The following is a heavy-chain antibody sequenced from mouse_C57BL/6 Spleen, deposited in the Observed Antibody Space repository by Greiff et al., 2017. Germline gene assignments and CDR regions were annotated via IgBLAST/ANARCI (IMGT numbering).Heavy chain of an antibody. Sequence: VQLKESGPELVKPGASVKIPCKASGYTFTDYNMYWVKQSHGKSLEWIGDINPNNGGTIYNQKFKGKATLTVDKSSSTAYMELRSLTSEDTAVYYCARQLRPSYAMDYWGQGTSVTVSS. CDR2: INPNNGGT. CDR1: GYTFTDYN. CDR3: ARQLRPSYAMDY. D-gene: IGHD3-2*02. J-gene: IGHJ4*01. V-gene: IGHV1-18*01.